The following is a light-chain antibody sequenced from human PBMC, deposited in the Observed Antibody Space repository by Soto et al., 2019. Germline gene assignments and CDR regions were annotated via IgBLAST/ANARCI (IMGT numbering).Light chain of an antibody. CDR2: EVN. CDR1: SSDIGGYKY. V-gene: IGLV2-14*01. Sequence: QSALTQPASVSGSPGQSITISCTGTSSDIGGYKYVSWYQHHPGKVPQLIIYEVNNRPSGVSNRFSGSKSGNTASLTVSGLQAEDEGVYYCSSYSSGSTLGVFGGGTKLTVL. J-gene: IGLJ3*02. CDR3: SSYSSGSTLGV.